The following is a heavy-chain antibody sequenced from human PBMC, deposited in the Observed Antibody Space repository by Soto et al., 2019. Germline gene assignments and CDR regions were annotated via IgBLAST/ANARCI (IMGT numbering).Heavy chain of an antibody. Sequence: GGSLRLSCAASGFTFSNAWMSWVRQAPGKGLEWVGRIKSKTDGGTTDYAAPVKGRFTISRDDSKNTLYLQMNSLKTEDPAVYYCTTDPRGITGTAYYYYGMDVWGQGTTVTVSS. D-gene: IGHD1-20*01. CDR2: IKSKTDGGTT. CDR1: GFTFSNAW. J-gene: IGHJ6*02. CDR3: TTDPRGITGTAYYYYGMDV. V-gene: IGHV3-15*01.